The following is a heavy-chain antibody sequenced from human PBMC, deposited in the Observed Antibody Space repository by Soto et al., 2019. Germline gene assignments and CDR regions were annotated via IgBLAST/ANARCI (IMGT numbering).Heavy chain of an antibody. CDR2: ISGSGGST. CDR3: AAAYCSSTSCYVYYYGMDV. Sequence: EVQLLESGGGLVQPGGSLRLSCAASGFTFSSYAMSWVRQAPGKGLEWVSAISGSGGSTYYADSVKGRFTISRDNSKNTLYLQMNSLRAEDTAVYYCAAAYCSSTSCYVYYYGMDVWVQGTTVTVSS. CDR1: GFTFSSYA. J-gene: IGHJ6*02. D-gene: IGHD2-2*01. V-gene: IGHV3-23*01.